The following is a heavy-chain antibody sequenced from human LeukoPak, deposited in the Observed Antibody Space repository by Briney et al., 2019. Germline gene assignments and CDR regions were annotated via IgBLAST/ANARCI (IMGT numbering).Heavy chain of an antibody. J-gene: IGHJ6*03. CDR3: ASRHSKQQPYYYYMDI. CDR1: GDSISSGSYY. Sequence: SETLSLTCTVSGDSISSGSYYWSWIRQPAGKGLEWIVRIYSNGDTKFNPSLKSRVTISLDTSKNQFSLKLSSATAADTAVYYCASRHSKQQPYYYYMDIWGKGTTVTVSS. V-gene: IGHV4-61*02. CDR2: IYSNGDT. D-gene: IGHD6-13*01.